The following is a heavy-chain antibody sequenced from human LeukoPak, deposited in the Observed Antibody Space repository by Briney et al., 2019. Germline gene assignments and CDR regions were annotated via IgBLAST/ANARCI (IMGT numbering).Heavy chain of an antibody. V-gene: IGHV3-30*02. CDR2: IRHDGSKK. CDR1: EFSFSSSG. CDR3: AKGDSYGYVR. Sequence: GGALRLSCAASEFSFSSSGMHWVRQAPGKGREWVTFIRHDGSKKYYADSVKGRVTISRDNSKNTLYLQMNSLRAEDTAVYYCAKGDSYGYVRWGQGTLVTVSS. J-gene: IGHJ4*02. D-gene: IGHD5-18*01.